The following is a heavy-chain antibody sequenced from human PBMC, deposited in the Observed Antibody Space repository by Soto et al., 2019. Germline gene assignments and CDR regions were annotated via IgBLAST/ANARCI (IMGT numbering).Heavy chain of an antibody. V-gene: IGHV3-66*01. CDR3: ARGRGSTGYLGREHYFDY. CDR1: GFSVTNNY. D-gene: IGHD2-2*01. Sequence: EVQVVESGGGLVQPGGSLRLSCAASGFSVTNNYMNWVRQAPGKGLEWVSIIDIGGNTYYADSVKDRFTISRDNSRNTLYLHMDSRRAEDTAVYYCARGRGSTGYLGREHYFDYWGQGTLFTVSP. CDR2: IDIGGNT. J-gene: IGHJ4*02.